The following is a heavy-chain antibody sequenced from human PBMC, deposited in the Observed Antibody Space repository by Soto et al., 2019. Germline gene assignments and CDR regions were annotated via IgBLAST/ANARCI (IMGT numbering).Heavy chain of an antibody. CDR2: IIPILSTT. CDR3: ASRAMAVTWFDP. Sequence: QVQLVQSGAELKKPGSSVKVSCKVSGGTDGTYSINWVRQAPGQGLEWMGAIIPILSTTNYAQRFQGRVTITADESTGTVYLELTSLKFEDTPVYYCASRAMAVTWFDPWGQGTLVTVSS. V-gene: IGHV1-69*01. CDR1: GGTDGTYS. D-gene: IGHD6-19*01. J-gene: IGHJ5*02.